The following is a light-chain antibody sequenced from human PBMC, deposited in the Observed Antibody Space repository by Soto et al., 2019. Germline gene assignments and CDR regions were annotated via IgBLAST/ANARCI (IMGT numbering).Light chain of an antibody. CDR1: QSVAKNF. CDR2: AAS. Sequence: EIVLTQSPGILSLSPGERATLSCRASQSVAKNFLAWYQQKPGQAPRFLIYAASSRATGTPDRFSGSGSGTDFTLTISRLEPEDFVVYYCHQYAASPRTFGQGTQVELK. CDR3: HQYAASPRT. V-gene: IGKV3-20*01. J-gene: IGKJ1*01.